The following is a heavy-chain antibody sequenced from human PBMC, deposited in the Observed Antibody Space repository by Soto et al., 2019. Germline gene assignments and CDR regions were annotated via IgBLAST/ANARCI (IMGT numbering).Heavy chain of an antibody. D-gene: IGHD5-12*01. V-gene: IGHV1-69*06. Sequence: QVQLVQSGAEVKKPGSSMKVSCKASGGTFSSYAISWVRQAPGQGLEWMGGIIPIFGTPTYAQKFQGRVTITADKSTSTAYMELSSLTSEDTSLFYCARADGYNYWPAWYWGQGTLVTVSS. CDR1: GGTFSSYA. J-gene: IGHJ4*02. CDR3: ARADGYNYWPAWY. CDR2: IIPIFGTP.